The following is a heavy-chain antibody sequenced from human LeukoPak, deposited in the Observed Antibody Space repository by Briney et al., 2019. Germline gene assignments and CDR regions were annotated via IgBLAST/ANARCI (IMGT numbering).Heavy chain of an antibody. D-gene: IGHD3-16*01. Sequence: PSETLSLTCSISGDSITTNSYWWGWIRQPPGKGLEWIGSIYSSGNSYYNPSLKSRATISPDTSKNQYSLRLTSVTAADTAVYYCARRGIWDLRIGNRFDPWGQGILVTVSS. CDR3: ARRGIWDLRIGNRFDP. CDR2: IYSSGNS. V-gene: IGHV4-39*01. CDR1: GDSITTNSYW. J-gene: IGHJ5*02.